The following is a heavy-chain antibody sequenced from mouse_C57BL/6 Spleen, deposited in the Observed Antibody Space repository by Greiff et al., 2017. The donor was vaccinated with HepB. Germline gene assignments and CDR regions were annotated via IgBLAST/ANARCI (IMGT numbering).Heavy chain of an antibody. V-gene: IGHV1-19*01. CDR1: GYTFTDYY. CDR3: APSAFYGSSYLDY. CDR2: INPYNGGT. D-gene: IGHD1-1*01. J-gene: IGHJ2*01. Sequence: EVQLQQSGPVLVKPGASVKMSCKASGYTFTDYYMNWVKQSHGKSLEWIGVINPYNGGTSYNQKFKGKATLTVDKSSSTAYMELNSLTSEDSAVYDCAPSAFYGSSYLDYWGQGTTLTVSS.